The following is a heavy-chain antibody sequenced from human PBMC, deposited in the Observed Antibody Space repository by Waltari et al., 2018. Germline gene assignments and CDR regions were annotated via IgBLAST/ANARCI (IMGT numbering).Heavy chain of an antibody. Sequence: QVKLVESGGGVVQPGRSLRLSCVASGFTFISYDMHWVRQAPGKGPEWVAVISYDGSDKDYADSVKGRFSISRDNSKSTLYLQMNSLKPEDTAVYYCAGDGLEDYDVLTDSYMGARDNWFDPWGQGTQVTVSS. CDR3: AGDGLEDYDVLTDSYMGARDNWFDP. CDR1: GFTFISYD. V-gene: IGHV3-30-3*01. J-gene: IGHJ5*02. D-gene: IGHD3-9*01. CDR2: ISYDGSDK.